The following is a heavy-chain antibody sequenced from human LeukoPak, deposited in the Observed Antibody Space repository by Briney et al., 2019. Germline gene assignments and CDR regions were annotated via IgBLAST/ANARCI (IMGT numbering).Heavy chain of an antibody. CDR2: TYTSGST. J-gene: IGHJ2*01. CDR1: GFTFSSYS. D-gene: IGHD6-13*01. CDR3: ARVSSSWYQDWYFDL. Sequence: GSLRLSCAASGFTFSSYSMNWIRQPAGKGLEWIGRTYTSGSTNYNPSLKSRVTMSVDMSKNQFSLKLSSMIAADTAVYYCARVSSSWYQDWYFDLWGRGTLVTVPS. V-gene: IGHV4-4*07.